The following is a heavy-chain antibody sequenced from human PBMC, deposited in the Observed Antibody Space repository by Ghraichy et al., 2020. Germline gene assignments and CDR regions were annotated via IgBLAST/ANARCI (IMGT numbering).Heavy chain of an antibody. CDR2: IYHTGST. J-gene: IGHJ4*02. CDR3: ASSGYSYAFDS. V-gene: IGHV4-4*02. D-gene: IGHD3-16*01. CDR1: GGSVSSSDW. Sequence: SETLSLTCAVSGGSVSSSDWWSWVRQPPGKGLEWIGEIYHTGSTNYNSSLKSRITMSVDKSKNQFSLDLRSVTAADTAVYYCASSGYSYAFDSWGQGTLVTVSS.